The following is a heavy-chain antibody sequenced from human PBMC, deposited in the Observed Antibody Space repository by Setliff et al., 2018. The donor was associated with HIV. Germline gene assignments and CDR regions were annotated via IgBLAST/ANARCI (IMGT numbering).Heavy chain of an antibody. CDR3: AKDVSGSSAYYYFDY. Sequence: GGSLRLSCAASGFTFDDYAMHWVRQPPGKGLEWVSGISWNSGSVDYADSVKGRFTISRDNAKKSLYLQMNSLRAEDTALYYCAKDVSGSSAYYYFDYWGQGTLVTVS. V-gene: IGHV3-9*01. CDR1: GFTFDDYA. D-gene: IGHD6-19*01. J-gene: IGHJ4*02. CDR2: ISWNSGSV.